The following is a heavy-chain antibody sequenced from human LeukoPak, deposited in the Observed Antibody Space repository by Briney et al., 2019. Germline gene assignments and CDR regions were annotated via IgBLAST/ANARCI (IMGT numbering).Heavy chain of an antibody. CDR2: IKSKTDGGTT. CDR3: TTGGSARFLEWLFGY. V-gene: IGHV3-15*07. CDR1: GFTFSNAW. D-gene: IGHD3-3*01. Sequence: PGGSLRLSCAASGFTFSNAWMNWDRQAPGKGLEWVGRIKSKTDGGTTDYAAPVKGRFTISRDDSKNTLYLQMNSLKTEDTAVYYCTTGGSARFLEWLFGYWGQGTLVTVSS. J-gene: IGHJ4*02.